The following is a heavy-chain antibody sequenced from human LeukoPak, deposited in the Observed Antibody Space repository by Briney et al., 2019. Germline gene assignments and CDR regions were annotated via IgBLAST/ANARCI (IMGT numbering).Heavy chain of an antibody. CDR1: GYTFTSYD. CDR3: ARGRAARTYYYYYMDV. J-gene: IGHJ6*03. CDR2: MNPNSGNT. V-gene: IGHV1-8*01. D-gene: IGHD6-6*01. Sequence: ASVKVSCKASGYTFTSYDLNWARPATGQGLEWMGWMNPNSGNTGYAQKFQGRVTMTRNTSISTAYMELSSLRSEDTAVYYCARGRAARTYYYYYMDVWGKGTTVTVSS.